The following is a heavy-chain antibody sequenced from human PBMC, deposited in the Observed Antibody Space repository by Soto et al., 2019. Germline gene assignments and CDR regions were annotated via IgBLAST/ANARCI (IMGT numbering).Heavy chain of an antibody. D-gene: IGHD3-22*01. CDR3: ARDSHHYYDSSGCDY. Sequence: ASVKVSCKASGYTFTSYAMHWVRQAPGQRLEWMGWINAGNGNTKYSQKFQGRVTITRDTSTSTANMELRSLRSEDTAVYYCARDSHHYYDSSGCDYWGQGTLVTVSS. V-gene: IGHV1-3*01. CDR1: GYTFTSYA. J-gene: IGHJ4*02. CDR2: INAGNGNT.